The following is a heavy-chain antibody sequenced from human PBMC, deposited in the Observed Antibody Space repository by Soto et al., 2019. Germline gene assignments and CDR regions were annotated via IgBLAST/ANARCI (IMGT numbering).Heavy chain of an antibody. Sequence: ASVKVSCKASGGTFSSYAISWVRQAPGQGLEWMGGIIPIFGTANYAQKFQGRVTITADESTSTAYMELSSLRSEDTAVYYCARRGGITMVRARKTYYYYGMDVWGQGTTVTVSS. V-gene: IGHV1-69*13. CDR2: IIPIFGTA. CDR1: GGTFSSYA. J-gene: IGHJ6*02. D-gene: IGHD3-10*01. CDR3: ARRGGITMVRARKTYYYYGMDV.